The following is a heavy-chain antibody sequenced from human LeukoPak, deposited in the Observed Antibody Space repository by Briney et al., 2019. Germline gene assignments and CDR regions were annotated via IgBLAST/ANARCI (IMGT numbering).Heavy chain of an antibody. CDR1: GVPISSYF. D-gene: IGHD1-1*01. Sequence: PSEPLPLTCSVSGVPISSYFWSWIRQPPGKGLEWIGYISYSGSTNFNPSLKSRLTISVDTSKNQFSLKLSSVTAADTAVYYCAREGTAGTNLNWFDPWGQGTLVTVSS. CDR2: ISYSGST. J-gene: IGHJ5*02. CDR3: AREGTAGTNLNWFDP. V-gene: IGHV4-59*01.